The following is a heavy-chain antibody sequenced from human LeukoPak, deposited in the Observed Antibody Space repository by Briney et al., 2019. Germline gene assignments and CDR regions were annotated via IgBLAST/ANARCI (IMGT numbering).Heavy chain of an antibody. D-gene: IGHD1-26*01. V-gene: IGHV4-34*01. J-gene: IGHJ4*02. CDR3: AEAYSGSYPDY. CDR2: INHSGST. CDR1: GGSFSGYY. Sequence: SETLSLTCAVYGGSFSGYYWSWIRQPPGKGLEWIGEINHSGSTNYNPSLKSRVTISVDTSKNQFSLKLSSVTAADTAVYYCAEAYSGSYPDYWGQGTLVTVSS.